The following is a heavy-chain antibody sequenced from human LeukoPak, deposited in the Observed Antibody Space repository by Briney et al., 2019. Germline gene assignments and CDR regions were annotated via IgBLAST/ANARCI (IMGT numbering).Heavy chain of an antibody. V-gene: IGHV4-39*07. CDR3: ARFIWFGELLVNYFDY. J-gene: IGHJ4*02. CDR2: IYHSGST. D-gene: IGHD3-10*01. CDR1: GGSVSSGSYY. Sequence: SETLSLTCTVSGGSVSSGSYYWGWIRQPPGKGLEWIGSIYHSGSTYYNPSLKSRVTISVDTSKNQFSLKLSSVTAADTAVYYCARFIWFGELLVNYFDYWGQGTLVTVSS.